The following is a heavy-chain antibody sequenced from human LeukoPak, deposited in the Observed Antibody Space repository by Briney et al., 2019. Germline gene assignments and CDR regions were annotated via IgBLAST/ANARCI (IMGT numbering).Heavy chain of an antibody. Sequence: ASVKVSCKVSGYTLTELSMHWVRQAPGKGLEWMGGFDPEDGETIYAQKFQGRVTITADESTSTAYMELSSLRSEDTAVYYCARDSNLAVAGLFDYWGQGTLVTVSS. CDR1: GYTLTELS. D-gene: IGHD6-19*01. V-gene: IGHV1-24*01. J-gene: IGHJ4*02. CDR3: ARDSNLAVAGLFDY. CDR2: FDPEDGET.